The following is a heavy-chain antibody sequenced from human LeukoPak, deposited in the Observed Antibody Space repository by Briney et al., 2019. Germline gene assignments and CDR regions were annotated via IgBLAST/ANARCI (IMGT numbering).Heavy chain of an antibody. CDR2: ISSSSSTI. CDR3: AKETDCGSTSCPPNY. J-gene: IGHJ4*02. CDR1: GFTFSSYS. V-gene: IGHV3-48*01. Sequence: GGSLRLSCTASGFTFSSYSMNWVRQAPGKGLEWVSYISSSSSTIYYADSVKGRFTISRDNAKNSLCLQMNSLRVEDTAVYYCAKETDCGSTSCPPNYWGQGTLVTVSS. D-gene: IGHD2-2*01.